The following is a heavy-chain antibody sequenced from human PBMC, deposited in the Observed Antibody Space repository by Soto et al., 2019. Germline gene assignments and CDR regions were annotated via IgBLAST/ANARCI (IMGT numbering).Heavy chain of an antibody. CDR2: IWYDGSNK. CDR3: AREEGDYVHGFDY. J-gene: IGHJ4*02. D-gene: IGHD4-17*01. V-gene: IGHV3-33*01. Sequence: QVQLVESGGGVVQPGRSLRLSCAASGFTFSSYGMHWVRQAPGKGLEWVAVIWYDGSNKYYADSVKGRFTISRDNSKNTLYLQMNSLRAEDTAVYDCAREEGDYVHGFDYWGQGTLVTVSS. CDR1: GFTFSSYG.